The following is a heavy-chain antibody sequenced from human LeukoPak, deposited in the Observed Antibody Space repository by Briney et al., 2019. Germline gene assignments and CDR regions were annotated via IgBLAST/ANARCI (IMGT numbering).Heavy chain of an antibody. CDR1: GYTFTGYY. D-gene: IGHD4-17*01. V-gene: IGHV1-2*02. CDR3: AREIDDYGDYYIDY. CDR2: TNPNSGGT. J-gene: IGHJ4*02. Sequence: RASVKVSCKASGYTFTGYYMHWVRQAPGQGLEWMGWTNPNSGGTNYAQKFQGRVTMTRDTSISTAYMELSRLRSDDTAVYYCAREIDDYGDYYIDYWGQGTLVTVSS.